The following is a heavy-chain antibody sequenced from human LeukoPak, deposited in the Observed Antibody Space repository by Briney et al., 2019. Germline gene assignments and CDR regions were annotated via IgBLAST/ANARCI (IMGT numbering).Heavy chain of an antibody. CDR1: GYSFTTYW. CDR2: IYPGDSDT. D-gene: IGHD5-18*01. CDR3: ARRGEAMDPFDY. Sequence: GESLKITCKGSGYSFTTYWIAWVRQMPGKGLEWMGIIYPGDSDTRYSPSFQGQVTISADKSINTAYLQWSSLKASDTAIYYCARRGEAMDPFDYWGQGTLVTVSS. V-gene: IGHV5-51*01. J-gene: IGHJ4*02.